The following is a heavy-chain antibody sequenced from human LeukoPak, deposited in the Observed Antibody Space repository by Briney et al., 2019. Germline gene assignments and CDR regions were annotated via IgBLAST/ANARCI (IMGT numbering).Heavy chain of an antibody. CDR3: ASDLITMVRGVSLDAFDI. V-gene: IGHV1-8*01. D-gene: IGHD3-10*01. Sequence: ASVKVSCEASGYSFTGYDLNWVRQATGQGPEWMGWMNPANGNTGYAQKFQGRLAITRDTSISTAYMELSGLRSEDTAVYYCASDLITMVRGVSLDAFDIWGQGTMVTVSS. J-gene: IGHJ3*02. CDR2: MNPANGNT. CDR1: GYSFTGYD.